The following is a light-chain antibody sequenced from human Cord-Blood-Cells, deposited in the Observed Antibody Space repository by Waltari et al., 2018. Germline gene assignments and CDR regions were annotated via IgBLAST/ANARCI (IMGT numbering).Light chain of an antibody. CDR3: QSYDSSLSGVV. J-gene: IGLJ2*01. CDR1: SSPIGAVYD. V-gene: IGLV1-40*01. Sequence: QSVLTQPPSVSGALGQRVTIACTGSSSPIGAVYDVHSYRQLPGTAPKLLIYRNSNRPLGFPGRFSGSNAGTSASLAITGLQAEDEADYYCQSYDSSLSGVVFGGGTKLTVL. CDR2: RNS.